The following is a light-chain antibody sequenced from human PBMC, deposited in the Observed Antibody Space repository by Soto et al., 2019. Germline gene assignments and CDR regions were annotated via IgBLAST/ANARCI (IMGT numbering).Light chain of an antibody. V-gene: IGLV1-51*01. CDR2: DNN. Sequence: QSVLTQPPSVSAAPGQKVTISCSGSSSNIGNNYVSWYQQLPGTAPKLLIYDNNKRPSGIPDRFSGSKSGTSATLDITGLQTGDEADYYCGTWDYSLSAGVFGGGTKVTVL. J-gene: IGLJ3*02. CDR1: SSNIGNNY. CDR3: GTWDYSLSAGV.